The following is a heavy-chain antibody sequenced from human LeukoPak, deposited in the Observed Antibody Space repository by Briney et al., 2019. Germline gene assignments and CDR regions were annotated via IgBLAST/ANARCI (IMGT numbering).Heavy chain of an antibody. D-gene: IGHD5-12*01. J-gene: IGHJ4*02. Sequence: PSETLSLTCAVYGGSFSGYYWGWIRQPPGKGLEWIGEINHSGSTNYNPPLKSRVTISVDTSKNQFSLRLSSVTAADTAVYYCARDGGYPYYFDYWGQGTLVTVSS. CDR3: ARDGGYPYYFDY. CDR1: GGSFSGYY. V-gene: IGHV4-34*01. CDR2: INHSGST.